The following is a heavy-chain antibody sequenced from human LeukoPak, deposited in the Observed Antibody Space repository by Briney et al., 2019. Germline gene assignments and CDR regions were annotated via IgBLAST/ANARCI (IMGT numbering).Heavy chain of an antibody. D-gene: IGHD2-15*01. J-gene: IGHJ5*02. CDR1: GGSITSGTYY. CDR2: ISTTGST. V-gene: IGHV4-61*09. CDR3: AREVMPPGAAGDNWLDP. Sequence: PSETLSLTCTVSGGSITSGTYYWSWIRQPAGKGLEWIGHISTTGSTTYKPSLKSRVAIVVDTTKNQLSLKLSSVTAANTAVYYCAREVMPPGAAGDNWLDPRGQGTLVTVSS.